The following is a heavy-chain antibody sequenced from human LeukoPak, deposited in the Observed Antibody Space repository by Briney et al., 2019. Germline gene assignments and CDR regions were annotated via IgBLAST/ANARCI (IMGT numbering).Heavy chain of an antibody. D-gene: IGHD3-3*01. CDR3: AKARGGYYKALDY. Sequence: PGGSLRLSCAASGFTFDDYAMHWVRQAPGKGLEWVSGISWNSGSIGYADSVKGRFTISRDNAKNSLYLQMNSLRAEDTALYYCAKARGGYYKALDYWGQGTLVTVSS. V-gene: IGHV3-9*01. J-gene: IGHJ4*02. CDR2: ISWNSGSI. CDR1: GFTFDDYA.